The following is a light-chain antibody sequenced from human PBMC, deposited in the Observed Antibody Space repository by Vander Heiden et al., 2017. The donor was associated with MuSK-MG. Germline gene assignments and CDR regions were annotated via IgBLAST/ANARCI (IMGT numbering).Light chain of an antibody. Sequence: DIQMTHSPSSLSASVGDRVTITCRASQSISSYLNWYQQKPGKAPKLLIYAASSLQSGVPSRFSGSGSGTDFTLTISSLQPEDFATYYCQQSYSTRFTFGHGTKVDI. CDR3: QQSYSTRFT. CDR1: QSISSY. CDR2: AAS. V-gene: IGKV1-39*01. J-gene: IGKJ3*01.